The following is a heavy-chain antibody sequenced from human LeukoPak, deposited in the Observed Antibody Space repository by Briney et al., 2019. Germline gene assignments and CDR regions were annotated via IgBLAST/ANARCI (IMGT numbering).Heavy chain of an antibody. CDR2: ISYDGSNK. CDR3: AREEDIVVVPAYDY. V-gene: IGHV3-30-3*01. D-gene: IGHD2-2*01. CDR1: GFTFSSYA. Sequence: GRSLRLSCAASGFTFSSYAMHWVRQAPGKGLEWVAVISYDGSNKYYADSVKGRFTISRDNSKNTLYLQMNSLRVEDTAVYYCAREEDIVVVPAYDYWGQGTLVTVSS. J-gene: IGHJ4*02.